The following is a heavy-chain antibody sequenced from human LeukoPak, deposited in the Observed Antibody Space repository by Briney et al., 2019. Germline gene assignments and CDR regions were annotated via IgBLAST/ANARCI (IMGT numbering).Heavy chain of an antibody. CDR3: ARDHSPRNYSSSPGLLDY. CDR2: IIPIFGTA. Sequence: ASVKVSCKASGGTFSSYAISWVRQAPGQGLEWMGGIIPIFGTANYAQKFQGRVTITTDESTSTAYMELSSLRSEDTAVYYCARDHSPRNYSSSPGLLDYWGQGTLVTVSS. J-gene: IGHJ4*02. CDR1: GGTFSSYA. V-gene: IGHV1-69*05. D-gene: IGHD6-6*01.